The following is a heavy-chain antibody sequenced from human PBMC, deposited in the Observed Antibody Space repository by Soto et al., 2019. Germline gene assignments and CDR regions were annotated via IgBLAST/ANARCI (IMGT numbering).Heavy chain of an antibody. CDR1: GFNFSSCA. D-gene: IGHD5-12*01. CDR2: IIYDGSDE. V-gene: IGHV3-30-3*01. CDR3: AAELGNSGYDGHDY. J-gene: IGHJ4*02. Sequence: ESGGGVVQPGRSLRLSCAASGFNFSSCAMHWVRQAPGKGLEWVAVIIYDGSDEYYADSVQGRFTISRDNSKNTLYLQMNSLRPEDTAVYYCAAELGNSGYDGHDYWGQGTLVTVSS.